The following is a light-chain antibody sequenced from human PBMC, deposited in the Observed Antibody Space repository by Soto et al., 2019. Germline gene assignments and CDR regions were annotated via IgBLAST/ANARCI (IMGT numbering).Light chain of an antibody. CDR3: SSYTSTSVLHVL. Sequence: QSALTQPASVSGSPGQSITISCTGSSSDVGDYDSVSWYQHQHPGKAPKLLIYEVTKRPSGISNRFSGSKSGNTASLTISGLQAEDEADYYCSSYTSTSVLHVLFGGGTKVTVL. V-gene: IGLV2-14*01. CDR1: SSDVGDYDS. CDR2: EVT. J-gene: IGLJ2*01.